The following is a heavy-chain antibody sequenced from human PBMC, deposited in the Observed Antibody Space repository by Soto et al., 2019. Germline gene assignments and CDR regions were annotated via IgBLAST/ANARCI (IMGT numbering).Heavy chain of an antibody. Sequence: PGGSLRLSCAASGFTFSSYAMSWVRQAPGKGLEWVSAISGSGGSTYYADSVKGRFTISRDNSKNTLYLQMNSLRAEDTAVYYCAKDHSGTYYDILPGFDPWGQGTLVTVSS. CDR3: AKDHSGTYYDILPGFDP. CDR1: GFTFSSYA. V-gene: IGHV3-23*01. CDR2: ISGSGGST. D-gene: IGHD3-9*01. J-gene: IGHJ5*02.